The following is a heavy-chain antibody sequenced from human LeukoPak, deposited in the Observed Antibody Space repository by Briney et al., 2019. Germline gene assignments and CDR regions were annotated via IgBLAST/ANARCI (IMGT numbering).Heavy chain of an antibody. V-gene: IGHV1-2*02. D-gene: IGHD2-2*01. Sequence: GASVKVSCKASGCTFPLYYIHWLRQAPGEGLEWVGWILPNSGDTFYAQRFRGRVTMTSDTSTNTAYMDLYKLTSDDTAVYFCARPPHELVSAAPFDYWGQGTLVTVSS. CDR2: ILPNSGDT. CDR1: GCTFPLYY. J-gene: IGHJ4*02. CDR3: ARPPHELVSAAPFDY.